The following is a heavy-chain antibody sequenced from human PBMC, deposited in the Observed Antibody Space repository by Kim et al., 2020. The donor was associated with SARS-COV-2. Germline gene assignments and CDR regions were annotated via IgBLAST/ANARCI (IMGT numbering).Heavy chain of an antibody. D-gene: IGHD4-4*01. Sequence: GGSLRLSCAASGFTFSIYAMHWVRQAPGKGLEWVAVISYDGSNKYYADSVKGRFTISRDNSKNTLYLQMNSLRAEDTAVYYCARDRHYSNYGGFDYWGQGTLVTVSS. V-gene: IGHV3-30*04. J-gene: IGHJ4*02. CDR3: ARDRHYSNYGGFDY. CDR2: ISYDGSNK. CDR1: GFTFSIYA.